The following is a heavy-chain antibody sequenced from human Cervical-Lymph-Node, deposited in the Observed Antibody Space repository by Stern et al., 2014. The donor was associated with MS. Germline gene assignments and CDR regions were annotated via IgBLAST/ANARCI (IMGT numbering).Heavy chain of an antibody. V-gene: IGHV1-46*03. CDR3: ASARNTAFDI. J-gene: IGHJ3*02. CDR1: EYTLSYVF. CDR2: INPSGGFT. Sequence: QVQLVQSGAEVKKPGASVQVSCKASEYTLSYVFMHWIRHAPGQGLEWMGVINPSGGFTTYAQRFQGRFTMTRDTSTSTVFMKLSSLTSEDTAVYYCASARNTAFDIWGQGTSVIVSS.